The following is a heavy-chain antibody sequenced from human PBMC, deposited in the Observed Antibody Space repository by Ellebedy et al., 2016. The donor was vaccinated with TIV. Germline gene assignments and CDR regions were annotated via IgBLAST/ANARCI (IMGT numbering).Heavy chain of an antibody. CDR1: GFIFNNFA. D-gene: IGHD2-2*01. J-gene: IGHJ4*02. V-gene: IGHV3-30*04. CDR2: ISYDGSNK. CDR3: AKANIVVLPATYFAS. Sequence: GGSLRLXXVASGFIFNNFAMNWVRQAPGKGLEWVAVISYDGSNKYYADSVKGRFTISRDNSKNTLYLQLNSLRAEDTAVYYCAKANIVVLPATYFASWGQGTLVTVSS.